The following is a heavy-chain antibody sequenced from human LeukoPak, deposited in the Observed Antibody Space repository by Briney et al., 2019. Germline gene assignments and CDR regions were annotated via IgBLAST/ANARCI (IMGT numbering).Heavy chain of an antibody. CDR3: ARERSRLRGGVAFDY. Sequence: SETLSLTCTVSGGSISSYYWSWIRQPPGKGLEWIGYIYYSGSTNYNPSLKSRVTISVDTSKNQFSLKLSSVTAADTAVYYCARERSRLRGGVAFDYWGQGTLVTVSS. V-gene: IGHV4-59*01. CDR2: IYYSGST. J-gene: IGHJ4*02. D-gene: IGHD4-17*01. CDR1: GGSISSYY.